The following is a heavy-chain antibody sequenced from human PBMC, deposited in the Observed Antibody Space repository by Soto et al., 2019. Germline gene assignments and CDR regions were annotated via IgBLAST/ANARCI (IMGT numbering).Heavy chain of an antibody. CDR3: AWLGGIADHDS. J-gene: IGHJ4*02. V-gene: IGHV1-69*12. CDR2: IIPILGKP. CDR1: GDAFKTYS. D-gene: IGHD3-10*01. Sequence: QVQLVQSGAEVKKPGSSVKVSCKSSGDAFKTYSVSWVRQAPGQGLEWMGGIIPILGKPMYAQKFQGRVSITADESTSTVILEVTSLISEETAIYYCAWLGGIADHDSWGQGTRVTVSS.